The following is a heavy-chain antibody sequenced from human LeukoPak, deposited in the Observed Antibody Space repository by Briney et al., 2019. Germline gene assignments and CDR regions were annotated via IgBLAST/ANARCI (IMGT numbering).Heavy chain of an antibody. CDR3: ARVGALYSSSWYFDY. D-gene: IGHD6-13*01. J-gene: IGHJ4*02. CDR2: IYYSGST. V-gene: IGHV4-39*01. CDR1: GGSISSSSYY. Sequence: SETLSLTCTVSGGSISSSSYYWGWIRQPPGKGLEWIGSIYYSGSTYYNPSLKSRVTISVDTSKNQFSLKLSSVTAADTAVYYCARVGALYSSSWYFDYWGQGTLVTVSS.